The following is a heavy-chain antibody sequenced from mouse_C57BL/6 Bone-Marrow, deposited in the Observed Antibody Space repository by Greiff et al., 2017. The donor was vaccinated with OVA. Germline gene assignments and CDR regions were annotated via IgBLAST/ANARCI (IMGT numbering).Heavy chain of an antibody. Sequence: EVKLVESGGGLVKPGGSLKLSCAASGFTFSSYAMSWVRQTPEKRLEWVATISDGGSYTYYPDNVKGRSTISRDNAKNNLYLQMSHLKSEDTAVYYCARGGTTVVASYYFDYWGQGTTLTVSS. V-gene: IGHV5-4*03. J-gene: IGHJ2*01. CDR3: ARGGTTVVASYYFDY. D-gene: IGHD1-1*01. CDR1: GFTFSSYA. CDR2: ISDGGSYT.